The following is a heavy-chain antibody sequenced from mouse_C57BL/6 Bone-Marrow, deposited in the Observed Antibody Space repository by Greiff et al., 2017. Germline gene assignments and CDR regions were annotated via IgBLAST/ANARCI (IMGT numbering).Heavy chain of an antibody. CDR1: GYTFTDHT. J-gene: IGHJ3*01. CDR2: IYPRDGST. Sequence: QVQLQQSDAALVKPGASVKISCTVSGYTFTDHTIHWMQQRPEQGLEWIGYIYPRDGSTKYNEKFKGETTLTADKSSSTAYMQLNSLTSEDSAVYFCARWGFLAWFAYWGQGTLVTVSA. V-gene: IGHV1-78*01. CDR3: ARWGFLAWFAY.